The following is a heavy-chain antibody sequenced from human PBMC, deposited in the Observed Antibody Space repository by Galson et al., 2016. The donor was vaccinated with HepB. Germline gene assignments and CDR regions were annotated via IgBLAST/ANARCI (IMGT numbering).Heavy chain of an antibody. V-gene: IGHV2-5*02. CDR2: IYWDDDK. Sequence: PALVKPTQTLTLTCTFSGFSLSTSGLGVGWIRQPPGKALEWLALIYWDDDKRYSPSLKSRPTITKDTSKNQVVLTMTNMDPVDTATYYCANTNYYDSGGYYVAQYYFDYWGQGTLVTVSS. J-gene: IGHJ4*02. D-gene: IGHD3-22*01. CDR3: ANTNYYDSGGYYVAQYYFDY. CDR1: GFSLSTSGLG.